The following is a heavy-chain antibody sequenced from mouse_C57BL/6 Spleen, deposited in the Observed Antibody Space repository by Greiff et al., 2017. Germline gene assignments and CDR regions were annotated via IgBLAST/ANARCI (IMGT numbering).Heavy chain of an antibody. Sequence: QVQLQQPGAELVMPGASVKLSCKASGYTFTSYWMHWVKQRPGQGLEWIGEIDPSDSYTNSNQKFKGKSTLTVDKSSSTAYMQLSSLTSEDSAVYYCARSRVDYSFDYWGQGTTLTVSS. D-gene: IGHD1-1*02. J-gene: IGHJ2*01. CDR1: GYTFTSYW. CDR3: ARSRVDYSFDY. CDR2: IDPSDSYT. V-gene: IGHV1-69*01.